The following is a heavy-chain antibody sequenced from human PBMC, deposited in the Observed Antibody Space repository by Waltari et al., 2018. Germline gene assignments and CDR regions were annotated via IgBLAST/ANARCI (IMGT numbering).Heavy chain of an antibody. J-gene: IGHJ6*03. Sequence: QVQLQESGPGLVKPSETLSLTCTVSGGSISSYYWSWIRQPPGKGLEWIGYIYYSGSTNYNPSLKSRVTISVDTSKNQFSLKLSSVTAADTAVYYCARQTVARGLYMDVWRKGTTVTISS. D-gene: IGHD4-17*01. CDR2: IYYSGST. CDR3: ARQTVARGLYMDV. V-gene: IGHV4-59*08. CDR1: GGSISSYY.